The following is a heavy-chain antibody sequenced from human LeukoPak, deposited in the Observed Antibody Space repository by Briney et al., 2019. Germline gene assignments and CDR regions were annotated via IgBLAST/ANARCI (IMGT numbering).Heavy chain of an antibody. Sequence: ASVKVSCKTSGYTFTTYAISWVRQAPGQGLEWMGWMNPNSGNTGYAQKFQGRVTITRNTSISTAYMELSSLRSEDTAVYYCARGIAAAGYYYYYYMDVWGKGTTVTVSS. CDR1: GYTFTTYA. CDR2: MNPNSGNT. V-gene: IGHV1-8*01. J-gene: IGHJ6*03. CDR3: ARGIAAAGYYYYYYMDV. D-gene: IGHD6-13*01.